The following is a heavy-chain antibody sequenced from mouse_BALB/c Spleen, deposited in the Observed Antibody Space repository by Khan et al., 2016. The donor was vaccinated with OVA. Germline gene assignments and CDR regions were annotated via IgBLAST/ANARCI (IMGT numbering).Heavy chain of an antibody. V-gene: IGHV1S135*01. CDR2: VDPFSGGT. D-gene: IGHD2-2*01. J-gene: IGHJ3*01. Sequence: VQLQQSGPELMKPGASVKISCKASGYSFTTYYLHWVMQSHGESLEWIGYVDPFSGGTTYNQKFKGKATLTVDKSSSTAYMHLSNLTSEDSAVYDCKRHGYVAWFTYWGQGTLVTVSA. CDR1: GYSFTTYY. CDR3: KRHGYVAWFTY.